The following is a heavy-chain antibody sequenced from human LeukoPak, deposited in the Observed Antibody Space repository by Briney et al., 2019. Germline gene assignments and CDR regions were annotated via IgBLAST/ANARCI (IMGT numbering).Heavy chain of an antibody. J-gene: IGHJ4*02. V-gene: IGHV4-34*01. CDR3: ARRGLGYYYDSSGYYYFDY. Sequence: GSLRLSCAASGFSFSTYGMSWVRQAPGKGLEWIGEINHSGSTNYNPSLKSRVTISVDTSKNQFSLKLSSVTAADTAVYYCARRGLGYYYDSSGYYYFDYWGQGTLVTVSS. CDR2: INHSGST. CDR1: GFSFSTYG. D-gene: IGHD3-22*01.